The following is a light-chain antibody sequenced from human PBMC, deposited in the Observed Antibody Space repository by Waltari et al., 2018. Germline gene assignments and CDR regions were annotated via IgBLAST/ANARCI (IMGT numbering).Light chain of an antibody. Sequence: DFQMTQSPSSLSASVGDRVTITCRASQYISTYLNWYQQKPGKGPKLLIYAASTLQSGVPSRFSGSGSGTDFTFTISSLQLEDFATYYYQQSYDTPRTFGQGTKVEVK. CDR2: AAS. CDR1: QYISTY. J-gene: IGKJ1*01. CDR3: QQSYDTPRT. V-gene: IGKV1-39*01.